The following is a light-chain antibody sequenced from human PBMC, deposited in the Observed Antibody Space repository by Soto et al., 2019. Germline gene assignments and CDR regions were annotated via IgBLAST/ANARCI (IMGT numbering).Light chain of an antibody. V-gene: IGKV3-15*01. J-gene: IGKJ2*01. CDR1: QSVSSN. CDR3: QQYHNWPPFT. Sequence: EIVMTQSPATLSVSPGERATLSCRASQSVSSNLAWYQQRPGQAPRLLIYGASTRATGIPARFSGSGSGTEFPLTISSLQSEDSVVYYCQQYHNWPPFTFGQGTKLEI. CDR2: GAS.